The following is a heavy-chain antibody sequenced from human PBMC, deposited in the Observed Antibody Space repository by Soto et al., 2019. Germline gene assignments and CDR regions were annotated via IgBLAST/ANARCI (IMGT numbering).Heavy chain of an antibody. CDR1: GGSFSGYY. J-gene: IGHJ6*02. CDR2: INHSGST. Sequence: ETLSLTCAVYGGSFSGYYWSWIRQPPGKGLEWIGEINHSGSTNYNPSLKSRVTISVDTSKNQFSLKLSSVTAADTAVYYCARGLSRVATISRYYYYGMDVWGQGTTVTVSS. CDR3: ARGLSRVATISRYYYYGMDV. V-gene: IGHV4-34*01. D-gene: IGHD5-12*01.